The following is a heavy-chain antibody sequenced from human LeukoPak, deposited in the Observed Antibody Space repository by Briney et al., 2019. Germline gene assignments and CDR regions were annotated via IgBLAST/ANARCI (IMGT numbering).Heavy chain of an antibody. CDR1: GGSISSSNW. Sequence: SETLSLTCAVSGGSISSSNWWSWVRQPPGKGLEWIGEIYHSGSTNYNPSLKSRVTISVDKSKNQFSLKLSSVTAADTAVYYCARDAPPEGTPILYNWNEDAFDIWGQGTMVTVSS. D-gene: IGHD1-1*01. J-gene: IGHJ3*02. CDR3: ARDAPPEGTPILYNWNEDAFDI. V-gene: IGHV4-4*02. CDR2: IYHSGST.